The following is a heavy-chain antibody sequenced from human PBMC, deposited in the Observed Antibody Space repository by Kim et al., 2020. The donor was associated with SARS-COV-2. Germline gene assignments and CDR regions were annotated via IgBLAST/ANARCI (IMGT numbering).Heavy chain of an antibody. Sequence: AGSVKGRFTISRDNSKNTLYLQMNSLRAEDTAVYYCAVYGSGYYYGMDVWGQGTTVTVSS. J-gene: IGHJ6*02. CDR3: AVYGSGYYYGMDV. V-gene: IGHV3-53*01. D-gene: IGHD3-10*01.